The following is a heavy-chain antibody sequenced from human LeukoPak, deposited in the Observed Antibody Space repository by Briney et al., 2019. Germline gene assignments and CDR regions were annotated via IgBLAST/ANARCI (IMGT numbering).Heavy chain of an antibody. CDR2: ISSSGSST. V-gene: IGHV3-48*03. CDR1: GFTFSNYE. CDR3: ARAFGLTDY. Sequence: PGGSLRLSCATSGFTFSNYEMSWVRQTPGKGLEWVSYISSSGSSTYYADSVKGRFTISRDNAKNSLYLQMNSLRDEDTAVYYCARAFGLTDYWGQGTLVTVSS. D-gene: IGHD3/OR15-3a*01. J-gene: IGHJ4*02.